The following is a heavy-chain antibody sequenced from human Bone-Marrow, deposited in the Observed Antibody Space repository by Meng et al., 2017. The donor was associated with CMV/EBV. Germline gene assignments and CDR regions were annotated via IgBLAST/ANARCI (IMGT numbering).Heavy chain of an antibody. CDR3: ARDLPYMVRGGHYYGMDV. CDR1: GGSFSGYY. V-gene: IGHV4-34*01. D-gene: IGHD3-10*01. CDR2: INHSGST. J-gene: IGHJ6*02. Sequence: SETLSLTCAVYGGSFSGYYWSWIRQPPGKGLEWIGEINHSGSTNYNPSLKSRVTISVDTSKNQFPLKLSSVTAADPAVYYCARDLPYMVRGGHYYGMDVWGQGTTVTVSS.